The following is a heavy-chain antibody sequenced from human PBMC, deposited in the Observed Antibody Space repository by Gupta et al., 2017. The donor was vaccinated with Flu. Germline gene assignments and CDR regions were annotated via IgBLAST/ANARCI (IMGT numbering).Heavy chain of an antibody. CDR3: AREGFDDGLLGLDG. D-gene: IGHD2-15*01. V-gene: IGHV6-1*01. J-gene: IGHJ4*02. CDR2: TYYTSRWYS. CDR1: GDSVPSNRGA. Sequence: QVQLQQSGPGLVKPSQTLSPTCALSGDSVPSNRGAWNWIRQSPSRGLEWLGRTYYTSRWYSDYAVSVKSRITIKADTSKNQLSLQLSSVTPEDTATYYCAREGFDDGLLGLDGWGKGALVTVSS.